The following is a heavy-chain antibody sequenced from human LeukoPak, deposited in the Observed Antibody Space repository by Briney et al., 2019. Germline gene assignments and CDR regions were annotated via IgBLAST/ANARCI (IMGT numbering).Heavy chain of an antibody. V-gene: IGHV1-18*01. D-gene: IGHD2-2*01. CDR3: ASPSHCSSTSCLEFDY. J-gene: IGHJ4*02. Sequence: ASVKVSCKASGYTFTRYGISWVRQAPGQGLEWMGWISAYNGNTNYAQKLQGRVTMTTDTSTSTAYMELRSLRSDDTAVYYCASPSHCSSTSCLEFDYWGQGTLVTVSS. CDR2: ISAYNGNT. CDR1: GYTFTRYG.